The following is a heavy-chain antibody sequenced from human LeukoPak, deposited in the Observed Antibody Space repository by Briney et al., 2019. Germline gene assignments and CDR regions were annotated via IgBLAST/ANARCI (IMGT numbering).Heavy chain of an antibody. J-gene: IGHJ4*02. CDR3: AKESSGGWYFDY. V-gene: IGHV3-23*01. CDR1: GFTFSSNV. CDR2: IPASGGIT. Sequence: PGGSLRLSCVASGFTFSSNVMIWVRQAPGKGLEWVSSIPASGGITYYADSVKGRFTISRDNSKNSLYLQMNSLRAEDTAVYYCAKESSGGWYFDYWGQGTLVTVSS. D-gene: IGHD6-19*01.